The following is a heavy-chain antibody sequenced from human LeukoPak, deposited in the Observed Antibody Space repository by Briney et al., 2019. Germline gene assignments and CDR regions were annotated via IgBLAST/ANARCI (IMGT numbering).Heavy chain of an antibody. CDR1: GFTFSTYA. V-gene: IGHV3-30-3*01. J-gene: IGHJ4*02. D-gene: IGHD1-1*01. CDR3: ARLVGWNYDY. CDR2: ISYDGSSR. Sequence: GGSLRLSCAASGFTFSTYAMHWVRQAPGKGLDWVADISYDGSSRSYADSVRGRFIISRDNSKSTLYVEMNSLRAEDTAVYYCARLVGWNYDYWGQGTLVTVSS.